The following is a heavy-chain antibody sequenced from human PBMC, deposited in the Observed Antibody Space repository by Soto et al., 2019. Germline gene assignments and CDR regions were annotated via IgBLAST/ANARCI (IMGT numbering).Heavy chain of an antibody. CDR1: RFTFSVYW. D-gene: IGHD3-16*01. V-gene: IGHV3-7*01. J-gene: IGHJ3*01. Sequence: GGSLRLSCTASRFTFSVYWMSWVRQAPGKGLEWVANIRHDGSEKFYVDSVKGRFTVSRDNAKNSLYLQMNSLRAEDTAVYYCPRDTLSAFDVSGQGTMVTVSS. CDR2: IRHDGSEK. CDR3: PRDTLSAFDV.